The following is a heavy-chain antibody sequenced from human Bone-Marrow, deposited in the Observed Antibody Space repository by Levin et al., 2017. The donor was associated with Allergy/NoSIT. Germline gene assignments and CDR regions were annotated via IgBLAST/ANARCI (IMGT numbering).Heavy chain of an antibody. V-gene: IGHV1-69*04. J-gene: IGHJ6*02. CDR1: GGTFSSYA. CDR3: AAGYYYGSGSYYPNYYYGMDV. D-gene: IGHD3-10*01. CDR2: IIPILGIA. Sequence: GASVKVSFKASGGTFSSYAISWVRQAPGQGLEWMGRIIPILGIANYAQKFQGRVTITADKSTSTAYMELSSLRSEDTAVYYCAAGYYYGSGSYYPNYYYGMDVWGQGTTVTVSS.